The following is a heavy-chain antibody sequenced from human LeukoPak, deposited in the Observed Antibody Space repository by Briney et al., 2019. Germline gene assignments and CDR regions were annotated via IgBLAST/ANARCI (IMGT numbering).Heavy chain of an antibody. J-gene: IGHJ4*02. D-gene: IGHD3-10*01. V-gene: IGHV3-30*03. CDR1: GITFSSYG. CDR2: ISHDGNNK. Sequence: PGRSLRLSCAASGITFSSYGMYWVRQAPGKGLEWVAVISHDGNNKYYADSVKGRFTISRDNSKNTLYLQMNSLRAEDTAVYYCARDYGSGSGIDYWGQGTLVTVSS. CDR3: ARDYGSGSGIDY.